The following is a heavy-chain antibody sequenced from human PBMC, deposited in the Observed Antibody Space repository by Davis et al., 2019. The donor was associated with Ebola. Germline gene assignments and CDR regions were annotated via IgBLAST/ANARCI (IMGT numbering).Heavy chain of an antibody. CDR2: FDPEHGET. D-gene: IGHD5-12*01. CDR3: TTPGGQDSGYDVFDI. J-gene: IGHJ3*02. V-gene: IGHV1-24*01. Sequence: ASVKVSCKVSGYTLTELSMHWVRQAPGKGLEWMGGFDPEHGETIYAQRFQGRVTMTEDTATDTVYMDLSSLRSEDTALYYCTTPGGQDSGYDVFDIWGQGTMVTVSS. CDR1: GYTLTELS.